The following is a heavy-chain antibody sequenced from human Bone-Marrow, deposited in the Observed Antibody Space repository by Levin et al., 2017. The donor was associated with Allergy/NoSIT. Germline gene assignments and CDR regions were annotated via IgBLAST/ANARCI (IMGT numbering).Heavy chain of an antibody. Sequence: ASVKVSCKASGYSFTDYYVHWVRQAPGQGLEWMGRINPNSGASIFALKFQGRVTMTRDSSISTAYMELNSLRSDDTAVYYCARDYDYWSGYPNWYLDLWGRGTLVTVSS. J-gene: IGHJ2*01. CDR2: INPNSGAS. CDR1: GYSFTDYY. V-gene: IGHV1-2*06. CDR3: ARDYDYWSGYPNWYLDL. D-gene: IGHD3-3*01.